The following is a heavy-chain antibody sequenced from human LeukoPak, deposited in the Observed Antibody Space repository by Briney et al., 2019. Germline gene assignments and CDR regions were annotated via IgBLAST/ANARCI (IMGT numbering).Heavy chain of an antibody. CDR2: IRYDGSNK. Sequence: GGSLRLSCAASGFPFSDYGMYWVRQAPGKGLEWVAFIRYDGSNKYYADSVKGRFTISRDNSKNTLYLQMNSLRAEDTAVYYCAKDPRSKGGYPNYFDYWGQGTLVTVSS. V-gene: IGHV3-30*02. J-gene: IGHJ4*02. CDR3: AKDPRSKGGYPNYFDY. D-gene: IGHD3-22*01. CDR1: GFPFSDYG.